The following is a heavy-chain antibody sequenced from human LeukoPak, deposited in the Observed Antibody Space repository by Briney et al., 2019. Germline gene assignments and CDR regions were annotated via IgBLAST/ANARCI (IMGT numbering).Heavy chain of an antibody. CDR1: GGSISSYNW. J-gene: IGHJ5*02. V-gene: IGHV4-4*02. D-gene: IGHD6-13*01. CDR3: ATTAAAGARLAWFDP. Sequence: SETLSLTCVVSGGSISSYNWWSWVRQPPGKGLEWIGEIYHSGSTNYNPSLKSRVTISLDKSKNQFSLKLSSVTAADTAVYYCATTAAAGARLAWFDPWGQGTLVTVSS. CDR2: IYHSGST.